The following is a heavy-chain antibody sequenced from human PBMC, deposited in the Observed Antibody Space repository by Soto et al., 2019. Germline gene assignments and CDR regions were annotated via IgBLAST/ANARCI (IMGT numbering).Heavy chain of an antibody. CDR1: GGTFSSYA. J-gene: IGHJ6*02. CDR2: IIPIFGTA. CDR3: ARDKYGLHDYYYYGMDV. V-gene: IGHV1-69*13. D-gene: IGHD5-12*01. Sequence: SVKVSCKASGGTFSSYAISCVRQAPGQGLEWMGGIIPIFGTANYAQKFQGRVTITADESTSTAYMELSSLRSEDTAVYYCARDKYGLHDYYYYGMDVWGQGTTVTVSS.